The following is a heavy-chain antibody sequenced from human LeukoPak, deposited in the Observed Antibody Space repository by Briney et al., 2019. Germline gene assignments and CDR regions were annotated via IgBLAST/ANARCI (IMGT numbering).Heavy chain of an antibody. CDR2: ISAYNGNT. CDR1: GYTFTSYG. Sequence: ASVKVSCKASGYTFTSYGISWVRQAPGQGLEWMGWISAYNGNTNYAQKLQGRVTMTTDTSTSTAYMELRSLRSDDTAVYYCARDQDYHDSSGYDYWGQGTLVTVSS. J-gene: IGHJ4*02. CDR3: ARDQDYHDSSGYDY. V-gene: IGHV1-18*01. D-gene: IGHD3-22*01.